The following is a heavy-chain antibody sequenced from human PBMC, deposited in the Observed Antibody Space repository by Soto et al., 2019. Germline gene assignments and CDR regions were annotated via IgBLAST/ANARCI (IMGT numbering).Heavy chain of an antibody. D-gene: IGHD3-22*01. CDR1: GFTFNTYV. V-gene: IGHV3-23*01. CDR2: ITGRGGST. CDR3: AKDGDSTGYSGYDAFDV. J-gene: IGHJ3*01. Sequence: EVQLLESGGGLVQPGGSLRLSCAASGFTFNTYVMSWVRQAPGKGLEWVSAITGRGGSTYYADSVRGRFTISRDNSKNTLYLQLNSLRAEDTAVYYCAKDGDSTGYSGYDAFDVWGQGTMVTVSS.